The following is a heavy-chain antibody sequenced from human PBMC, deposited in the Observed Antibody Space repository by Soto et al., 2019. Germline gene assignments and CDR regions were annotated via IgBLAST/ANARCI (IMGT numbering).Heavy chain of an antibody. CDR1: GFTFDDYA. Sequence: AGGSLRLSCAASGFTFDDYAMHWVRQAPGKGLEWVSGISWNSGSIGYADYVKGRFTISRDNAKNSLYLQMNSLRAEDTALYYCAKARWIAVAGNFDYWGQGTLVTVSS. V-gene: IGHV3-9*01. CDR2: ISWNSGSI. D-gene: IGHD6-19*01. CDR3: AKARWIAVAGNFDY. J-gene: IGHJ4*02.